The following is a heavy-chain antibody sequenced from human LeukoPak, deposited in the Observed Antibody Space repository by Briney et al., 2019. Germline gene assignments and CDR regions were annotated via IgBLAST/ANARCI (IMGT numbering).Heavy chain of an antibody. CDR2: IKQDGSKK. V-gene: IGHV3-7*01. J-gene: IGHJ4*02. CDR3: ARVYDDGLDY. Sequence: GGSLRLSCVASGFPFSSYWMTWVRQVPGKGLEWVANIKQDGSKKSYVDSVKGRFTISRDNAKNSLYLQMNSLRAEDTAVYYCARVYDDGLDYWGQGTLVTVSS. CDR1: GFPFSSYW. D-gene: IGHD2/OR15-2a*01.